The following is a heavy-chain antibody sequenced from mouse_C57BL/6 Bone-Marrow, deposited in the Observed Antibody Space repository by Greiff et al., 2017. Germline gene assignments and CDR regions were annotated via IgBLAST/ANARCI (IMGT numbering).Heavy chain of an antibody. J-gene: IGHJ4*01. CDR2: IDPETGGT. Sequence: VQLQESGAELVRPGASVTLSCKASGYTFTDYEMHWVKQTPVHGLEWIGAIDPETGGTAYNQKFKGKAILTADKSSSTAYMELRSLTSEDSAVYYWTRSGYSNVYYAMDYWGQGTSVTVSS. CDR1: GYTFTDYE. V-gene: IGHV1-15*01. D-gene: IGHD2-5*01. CDR3: TRSGYSNVYYAMDY.